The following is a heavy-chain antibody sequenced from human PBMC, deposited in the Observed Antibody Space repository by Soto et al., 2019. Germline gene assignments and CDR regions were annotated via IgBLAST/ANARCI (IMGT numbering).Heavy chain of an antibody. D-gene: IGHD3-22*01. CDR2: INHSGST. V-gene: IGHV4-34*01. CDR1: GGSFSGYY. J-gene: IGHJ5*02. Sequence: ETLSLTCAVYGGSFSGYYWSWIRQPPGKGLEWIGEINHSGSTNYNPSLKSRVTISVDTSKNQFSLKLSSVTAADTAVYYCARVKVVVYARKQNWFDPWGQGTLVTVSS. CDR3: ARVKVVVYARKQNWFDP.